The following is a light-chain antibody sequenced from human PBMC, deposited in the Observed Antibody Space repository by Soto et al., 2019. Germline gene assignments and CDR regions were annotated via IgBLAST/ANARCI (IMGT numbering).Light chain of an antibody. J-gene: IGKJ3*01. CDR2: GAS. CDR1: QSVSSN. Sequence: EIVMTQSPATLSVSPGERATLSCRASQSVSSNLLAWYQQKPGQAPRLLIYGASTRATGIPASFIGNGSGTEFTLTASSLQPEDFAVYYCQQYNNWPFTFGPGTKVDI. CDR3: QQYNNWPFT. V-gene: IGKV3-15*01.